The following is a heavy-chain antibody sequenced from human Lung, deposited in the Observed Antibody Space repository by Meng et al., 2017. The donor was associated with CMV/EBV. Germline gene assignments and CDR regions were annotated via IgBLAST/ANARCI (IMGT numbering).Heavy chain of an antibody. Sequence: GEXXKISCAASGFTFSSYAMSWVRQAPGKGLEWVSVIYSGGSSTYYADSVKGRFTISRDNSKKTLYLQMNSLRAEDTAVYYCAKEYDFWSGSDHYYYYYGMDVXGQGXTVTVSS. CDR3: AKEYDFWSGSDHYYYYYGMDV. J-gene: IGHJ6*02. CDR2: IYSGGSST. D-gene: IGHD3-3*01. V-gene: IGHV3-23*03. CDR1: GFTFSSYA.